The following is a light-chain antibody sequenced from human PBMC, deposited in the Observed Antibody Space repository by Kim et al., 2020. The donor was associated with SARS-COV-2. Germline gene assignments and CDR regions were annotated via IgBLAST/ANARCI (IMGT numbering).Light chain of an antibody. CDR3: HSRDTSGNHQGV. CDR1: ILRNFY. Sequence: LGHTVMITCQENILRNFYATWYQPKPRQAPVLVFYGETDRPSGIPDRFSGSTSGNTASLTIAGAQAEDEAVYYCHSRDTSGNHQGVFGGGTQLTVL. J-gene: IGLJ3*02. CDR2: GET. V-gene: IGLV3-19*01.